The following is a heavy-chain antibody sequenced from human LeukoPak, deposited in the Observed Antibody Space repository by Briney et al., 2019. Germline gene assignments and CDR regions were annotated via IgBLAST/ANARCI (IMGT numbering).Heavy chain of an antibody. CDR2: IDSDGSST. D-gene: IGHD1-14*01. J-gene: IGHJ4*02. Sequence: GVSLRLSCATSGLTFSTYWMHWVRQAPGKGLVWVSRIDSDGSSTSYADSVKGRFTISRDNAKNTLYLQMNSLRVEDTAVYYCARDHIRSLDYWGQGTLVTVSS. CDR3: ARDHIRSLDY. V-gene: IGHV3-74*01. CDR1: GLTFSTYW.